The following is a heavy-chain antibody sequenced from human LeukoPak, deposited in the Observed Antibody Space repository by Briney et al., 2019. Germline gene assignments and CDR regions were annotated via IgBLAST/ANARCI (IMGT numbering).Heavy chain of an antibody. V-gene: IGHV1-2*02. CDR1: GYTFTGYY. J-gene: IGHJ3*02. CDR3: ARGGYGDYGEDAFDI. Sequence: VASVKVSCKASGYTFTGYYMHWVRQAPGQGLEWMGWINPNSGGTNYAQKFQGRVTMTRDTSISTAYMELSRLRSDDTAVYYCARGGYGDYGEDAFDIWGQGTMVTVSS. CDR2: INPNSGGT. D-gene: IGHD4-17*01.